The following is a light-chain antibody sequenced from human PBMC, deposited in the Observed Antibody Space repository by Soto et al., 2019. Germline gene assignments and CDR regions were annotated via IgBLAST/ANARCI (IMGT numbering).Light chain of an antibody. V-gene: IGLV2-11*01. CDR1: SGDVGGYNY. Sequence: QSVLTQPRSLSGSPGQSVTISCTGTSGDVGGYNYVAWYQQRAGEAPELMIYDVTKRPSGVPDRFSGSKSGNTAFLTISGLHSEDEADYYCCSYAGSYLWVFGGGTKVTVL. CDR2: DVT. CDR3: CSYAGSYLWV. J-gene: IGLJ3*02.